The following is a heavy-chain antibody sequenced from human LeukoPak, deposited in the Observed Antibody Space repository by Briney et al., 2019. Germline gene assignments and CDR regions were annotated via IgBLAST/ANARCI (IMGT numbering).Heavy chain of an antibody. Sequence: SGTLSLTCAVSGGSISSSNWWRWVRQPPGKGLEWIGEIYHSGSTNYNPSLKSRVTISVDKSKNQFSLKLSSVTAADTAVYYCARVKERLVRVFDYWGQGTLVTVSS. D-gene: IGHD6-13*01. CDR1: GGSISSSNW. V-gene: IGHV4-4*02. J-gene: IGHJ4*02. CDR3: ARVKERLVRVFDY. CDR2: IYHSGST.